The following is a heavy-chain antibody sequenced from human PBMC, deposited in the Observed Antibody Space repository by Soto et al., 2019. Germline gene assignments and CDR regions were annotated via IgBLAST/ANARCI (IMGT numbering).Heavy chain of an antibody. V-gene: IGHV1-3*01. CDR2: INAANGDT. CDR1: GYTFTSYG. D-gene: IGHD6-13*01. Sequence: ASGKVSCKASGYTFTSYGIHWVRQAPGQRLEWMGWINAANGDTKYSPKFQGRVTITRDTSASTAYMELSSLRSEDTAVYYCVRRHVSATGIDWFDPWGQGTLVTVSS. J-gene: IGHJ5*02. CDR3: VRRHVSATGIDWFDP.